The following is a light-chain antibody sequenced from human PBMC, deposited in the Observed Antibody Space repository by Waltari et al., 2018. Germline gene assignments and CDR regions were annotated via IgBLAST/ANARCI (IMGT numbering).Light chain of an antibody. Sequence: SALTQPRSVSGSPGQSVTISCTGTTRDVGRYNYVSWYQHLPGKAPELLMFDVTQRPSGVPDRFSGSKSANTASLTISGLQPDDEADYYCCSFAGAYTWIFGGGTKVTVL. CDR3: CSFAGAYTWI. J-gene: IGLJ2*01. CDR2: DVT. CDR1: TRDVGRYNY. V-gene: IGLV2-11*01.